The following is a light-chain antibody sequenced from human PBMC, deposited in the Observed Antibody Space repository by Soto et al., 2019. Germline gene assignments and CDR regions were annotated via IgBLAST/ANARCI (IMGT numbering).Light chain of an antibody. CDR2: CAS. CDR1: QSVLYSSNNKNY. Sequence: DIVMTQSPDSLAVSLGERATINCKSSQSVLYSSNNKNYLAWYQQKPGQPPKLLIYCASTRESGVPDRFSGSGSGTDFTLTISILQVEDVAVYYCQQFDSTPCTFGQGTKLEIK. CDR3: QQFDSTPCT. J-gene: IGKJ2*02. V-gene: IGKV4-1*01.